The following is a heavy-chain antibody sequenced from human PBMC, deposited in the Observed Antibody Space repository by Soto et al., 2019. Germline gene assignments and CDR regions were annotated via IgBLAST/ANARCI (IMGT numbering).Heavy chain of an antibody. D-gene: IGHD2-15*01. V-gene: IGHV3-23*01. Sequence: EVQLLESGGGLVQPGGSLRLSCTASGFTFSDHAMTWVRQAPGKGLEWLSGISGGGTGAYYADSVKGRFTVSRDNSNNTVFLQMDSLRFEDTAVYYCAIDLWWHTHWGQGTLFTVSS. CDR1: GFTFSDHA. CDR3: AIDLWWHTH. CDR2: ISGGGTGA. J-gene: IGHJ4*02.